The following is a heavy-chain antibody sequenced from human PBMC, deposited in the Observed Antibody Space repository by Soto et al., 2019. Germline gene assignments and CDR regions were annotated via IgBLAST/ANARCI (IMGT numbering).Heavy chain of an antibody. CDR1: GFTFSNYE. J-gene: IGHJ6*02. CDR3: ARLDYDSDYYYGMDV. V-gene: IGHV3-48*03. CDR2: ISGSGSTI. D-gene: IGHD4-17*01. Sequence: DVQLVESGGGLVQPGGSLRLSCTASGFTFSNYEMNWVRQAPGKGLEWFLYISGSGSTIYYADSVKGRFTISRDNAKESLYLQMNSLRAEDTAVYYCARLDYDSDYYYGMDVWGQGTTVTVSS.